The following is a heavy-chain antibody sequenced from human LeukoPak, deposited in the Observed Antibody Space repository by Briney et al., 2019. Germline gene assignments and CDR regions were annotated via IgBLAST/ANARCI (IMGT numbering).Heavy chain of an antibody. CDR1: GFTFSSYS. Sequence: PGGSLRLSCAASGFTFSSYSMNWVRQAPGKGLEWVSSISSISRYIYYADSGKGRFTISRDNAKNSLYMQMNSLRAEDTAVYYCARSLLMVRGVIKDYYYYYGMDVWGQGTPVTVSS. V-gene: IGHV3-21*01. CDR2: ISSISRYI. J-gene: IGHJ6*02. D-gene: IGHD3-10*01. CDR3: ARSLLMVRGVIKDYYYYYGMDV.